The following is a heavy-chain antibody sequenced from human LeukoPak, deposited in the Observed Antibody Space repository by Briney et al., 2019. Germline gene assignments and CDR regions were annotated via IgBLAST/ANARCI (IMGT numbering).Heavy chain of an antibody. Sequence: ASVKVSCKASGYTFTGYYVHRVRQALGQGLEWMGRINPNSGDTNYAQKFQGRVTMTRDTSISTAYMELSRLRSDDTAVYYCARDYCGRDCFPDYWGQGTLVTVSS. J-gene: IGHJ4*02. CDR1: GYTFTGYY. CDR3: ARDYCGRDCFPDY. CDR2: INPNSGDT. V-gene: IGHV1-2*06. D-gene: IGHD2-21*02.